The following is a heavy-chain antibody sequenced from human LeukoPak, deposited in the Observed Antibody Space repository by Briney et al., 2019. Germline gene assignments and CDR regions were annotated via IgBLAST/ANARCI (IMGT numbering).Heavy chain of an antibody. V-gene: IGHV3-21*01. CDR2: ISSSSSYI. J-gene: IGHJ4*02. Sequence: PGGSLRLSCAASGFTFSSYSMNWVRQAPGKGLEWVSSISSSSSYIYYADSVKGRFTISRDNAKNSLYLQMNGLRAEDTAVYYCAGVGYSYAIDYWGQGTLVTVSS. CDR1: GFTFSSYS. D-gene: IGHD5-18*01. CDR3: AGVGYSYAIDY.